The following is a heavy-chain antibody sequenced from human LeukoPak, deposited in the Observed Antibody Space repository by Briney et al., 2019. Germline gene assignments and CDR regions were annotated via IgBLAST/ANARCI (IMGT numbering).Heavy chain of an antibody. J-gene: IGHJ5*02. D-gene: IGHD2-15*01. Sequence: ESSETLSLTCAVYGGSFSDYYWSWIRQPPGKGLEWIGEINHSGSTNYNPSLRSRVTISVDTSKNQFSLKPSSVTAADTAVYYCARVGSVAAAGEGWFDPWGQGTLVTVSS. V-gene: IGHV4-34*01. CDR1: GGSFSDYY. CDR2: INHSGST. CDR3: ARVGSVAAAGEGWFDP.